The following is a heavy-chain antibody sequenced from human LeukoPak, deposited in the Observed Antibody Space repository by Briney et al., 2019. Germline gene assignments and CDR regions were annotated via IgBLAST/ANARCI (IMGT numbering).Heavy chain of an antibody. D-gene: IGHD3-22*01. J-gene: IGHJ4*02. CDR2: FDPENGET. Sequence: GASVKVSSKVSGYTLTELSMHWVRQAPGKGLEWMGSFDPENGETLYAQEFQGRVTLTEDTSADTAYMELISLRSEDTAVYYCTRSAVVLPYYFDYWGQGTLVTVSS. CDR1: GYTLTELS. V-gene: IGHV1-24*01. CDR3: TRSAVVLPYYFDY.